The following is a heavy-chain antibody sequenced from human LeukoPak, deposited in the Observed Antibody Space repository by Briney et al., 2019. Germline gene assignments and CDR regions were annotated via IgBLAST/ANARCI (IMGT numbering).Heavy chain of an antibody. V-gene: IGHV3-30-3*01. Sequence: GGSLRLSCAASGFTFSSYAMHWVRQAPGKGLEWVAVISYDGSNKYYADSVKGRFTISRDNSKNTLYLQMNSLRAEDTAVYYCAREGYDILTGRADYYFDYWGQGTLVTVSS. CDR2: ISYDGSNK. D-gene: IGHD3-9*01. CDR3: AREGYDILTGRADYYFDY. J-gene: IGHJ4*02. CDR1: GFTFSSYA.